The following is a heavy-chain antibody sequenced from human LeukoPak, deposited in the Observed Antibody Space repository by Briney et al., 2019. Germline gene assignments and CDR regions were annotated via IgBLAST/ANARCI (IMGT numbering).Heavy chain of an antibody. D-gene: IGHD3-3*01. CDR2: ISSSSSYI. CDR3: ALWSGYFPFDY. V-gene: IGHV3-21*04. Sequence: AGGSLRLSCAASGFTFSSYSMNWVRQAPGKGLEWVSSISSSSSYIYYADSVKGRFTISRDNSKNTLYLQMNSLRAEDTAVYYCALWSGYFPFDYWGQGTLVTVSS. J-gene: IGHJ4*02. CDR1: GFTFSSYS.